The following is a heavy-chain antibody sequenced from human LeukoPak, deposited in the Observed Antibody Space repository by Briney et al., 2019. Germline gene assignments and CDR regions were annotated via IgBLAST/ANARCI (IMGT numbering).Heavy chain of an antibody. D-gene: IGHD3-22*01. J-gene: IGHJ4*02. CDR1: GFTVSSNY. V-gene: IGHV3-66*02. CDR2: IYSGGST. Sequence: GGSLRLSCAASGFTVSSNYTSWVRQAPGKGLEWVSVIYSGGSTYYADSVKGRFTISRDNSKNTLYLQMNSLRAEDTAVYYCARAPYDSSGYYYYYWGQGTLVTVSS. CDR3: ARAPYDSSGYYYYY.